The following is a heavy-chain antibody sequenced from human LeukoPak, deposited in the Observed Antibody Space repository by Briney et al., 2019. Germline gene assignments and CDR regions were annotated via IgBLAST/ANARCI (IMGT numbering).Heavy chain of an antibody. CDR3: ARSYCGGDCYSTFDY. V-gene: IGHV3-53*01. D-gene: IGHD2-21*02. CDR1: GFTVSSNY. CDR2: IYTGGST. J-gene: IGHJ4*02. Sequence: PGGSLRLSCAASGFTVSSNYMSWVRQAPGKGLEWVSVIYTGGSTYYADSVKGRFTISRDKSKNTVNLQMNSLRAEDTAVYYCARSYCGGDCYSTFDYWGQGTLVTVSS.